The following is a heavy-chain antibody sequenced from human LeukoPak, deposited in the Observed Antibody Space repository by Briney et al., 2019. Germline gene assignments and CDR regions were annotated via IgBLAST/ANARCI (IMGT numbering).Heavy chain of an antibody. CDR1: GFPFSSYG. J-gene: IGHJ4*02. V-gene: IGHV3-30*02. Sequence: GGPLRLSCAPSGFPFSSYGMHWVRQAPGKGLEWVAFIRYDGSNKYYAESVKGRFTISRDNSKNTLYLQMNSLRAEDTAVYYCAKDLKAATGIFDYWGQGTLVTVSS. CDR3: AKDLKAATGIFDY. CDR2: IRYDGSNK. D-gene: IGHD6-13*01.